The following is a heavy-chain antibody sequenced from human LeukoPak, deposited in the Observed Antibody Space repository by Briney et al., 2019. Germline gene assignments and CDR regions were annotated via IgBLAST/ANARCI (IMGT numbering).Heavy chain of an antibody. D-gene: IGHD3-10*01. CDR2: ISGSGGST. CDR1: GFTFSSYA. CDR3: AKVGGFVPQSPLFDY. V-gene: IGHV3-23*01. J-gene: IGHJ4*02. Sequence: GGSLRLSCAASGFTFSSYAMSWVRQAPGKGLEWVSAISGSGGSTYYADSVKGRFTISRDNSKNTLYLQMNSLRAEDTAVYYCAKVGGFVPQSPLFDYWGQGTLVTVSS.